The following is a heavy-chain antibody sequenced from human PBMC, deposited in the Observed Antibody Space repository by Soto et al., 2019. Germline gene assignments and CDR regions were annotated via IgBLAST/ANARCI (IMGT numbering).Heavy chain of an antibody. J-gene: IGHJ4*02. CDR1: GITFTNLD. CDR3: SRSRWGQGFNS. Sequence: QVQLVQSGAEVKKPGASVKVSCKSSGITFTNLDLNWVRQAPGQGLEWVGWMNANSGLTGYAQRFQGRVRMTMDTSISTSYVELDRLSPEATAVYYCSRSRWGQGFNSWGQGTLVSVSS. V-gene: IGHV1-8*01. CDR2: MNANSGLT. D-gene: IGHD3-16*01.